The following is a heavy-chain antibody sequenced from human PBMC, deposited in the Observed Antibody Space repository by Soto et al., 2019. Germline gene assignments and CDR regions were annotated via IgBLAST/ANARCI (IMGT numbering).Heavy chain of an antibody. J-gene: IGHJ4*02. V-gene: IGHV3-30*18. Sequence: GGSLRLSCAASGFTFSSYGMHWVRQAPGKGLEWVAVISYDGSNKYYADSVKGRFTISRDNSKNTLYLQMNSLRAEDTAVYYCAKLDMAAAGFRDYWGQGALVTVSS. D-gene: IGHD6-13*01. CDR1: GFTFSSYG. CDR3: AKLDMAAAGFRDY. CDR2: ISYDGSNK.